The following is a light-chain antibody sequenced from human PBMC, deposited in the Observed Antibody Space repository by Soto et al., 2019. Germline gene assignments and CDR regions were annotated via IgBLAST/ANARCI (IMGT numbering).Light chain of an antibody. CDR3: QQSYSTPLT. J-gene: IGKJ4*01. CDR2: AAS. V-gene: IGKV1-39*01. Sequence: DIQMTQSPSSLFASVGDRVTITCRASQSISSYLNWYQQKPGKAPKLLIYAASSLQRGVPSRFSGSGSGTDFPLTISSLQPEDFATYYCQQSYSTPLTCGGGTKVEIK. CDR1: QSISSY.